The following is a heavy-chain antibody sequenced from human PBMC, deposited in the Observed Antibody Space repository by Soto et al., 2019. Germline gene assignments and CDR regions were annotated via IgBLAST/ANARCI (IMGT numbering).Heavy chain of an antibody. CDR1: GYTFTSYA. Sequence: ASVKVSCKASGYTFTSYAMHWARQAPGQRLEWMGWINAGNGNTKYSQKFQGRVTITRDTSASTAYMELSSLRSEDTAVYYCARDKVESGIAVAAVGYYYYYGMEVWGQGTTVTVSS. J-gene: IGHJ6*02. CDR3: ARDKVESGIAVAAVGYYYYYGMEV. D-gene: IGHD6-19*01. V-gene: IGHV1-3*01. CDR2: INAGNGNT.